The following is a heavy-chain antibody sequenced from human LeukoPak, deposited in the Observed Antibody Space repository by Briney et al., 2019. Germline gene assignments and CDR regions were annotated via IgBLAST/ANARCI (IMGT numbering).Heavy chain of an antibody. V-gene: IGHV1-58*01. Sequence: ASVKVSCKASGFTFTSFAVQWVRQARGQRLEWIGWIVVGSGNTNYAQKFQERVTITRDMSTSTAYMELSSLRSEDTAVYYCASLVGATMFDYWGQGTLVTVSS. CDR1: GFTFTSFA. CDR3: ASLVGATMFDY. D-gene: IGHD1-26*01. J-gene: IGHJ4*02. CDR2: IVVGSGNT.